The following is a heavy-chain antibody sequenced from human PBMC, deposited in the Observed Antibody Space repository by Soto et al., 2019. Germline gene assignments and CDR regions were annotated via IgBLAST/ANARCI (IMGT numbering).Heavy chain of an antibody. CDR3: ARGEGDYVWGSYRTYNWFDP. J-gene: IGHJ5*02. V-gene: IGHV3-48*02. D-gene: IGHD3-16*02. Sequence: EVRLVESGGGLVQPGGSLRLSCAASGFTFSSYSMNWVRQAPGKGLEWVSYISSSSSTIYYADSVKGRFTISRDNAKNSLYLQMNSLRDEDTAVYYCARGEGDYVWGSYRTYNWFDPWGQGTLVTVSS. CDR2: ISSSSSTI. CDR1: GFTFSSYS.